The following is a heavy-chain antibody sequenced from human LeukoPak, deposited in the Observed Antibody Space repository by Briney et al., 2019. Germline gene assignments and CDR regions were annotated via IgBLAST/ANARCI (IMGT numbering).Heavy chain of an antibody. CDR1: GFIFSSHW. Sequence: GGSLRLSCAASGFIFSSHWMHWVRQAPGKGLVWVSRISSDGWSTSYADSVKGRFTASRDNAENTLYLQMNSLRAEDTAVYYCARVSQFPGISSDYWGQGSLVTVTS. CDR2: ISSDGWST. J-gene: IGHJ4*02. D-gene: IGHD2-21*01. V-gene: IGHV3-74*01. CDR3: ARVSQFPGISSDY.